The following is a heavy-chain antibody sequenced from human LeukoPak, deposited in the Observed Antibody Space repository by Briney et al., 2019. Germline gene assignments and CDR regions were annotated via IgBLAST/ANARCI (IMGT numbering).Heavy chain of an antibody. CDR2: ANPNSGDT. CDR3: ALLFSSTWYRFDS. Sequence: ASVKVSCKASGYTFTDYYIHWERQAPGQGLEWMGWANPNSGDTNHAHKFQGRVTMTSDTSISTAYMDLNRVRSDDTAVYYCALLFSSTWYRFDSWGQGTLVTVSS. V-gene: IGHV1-2*02. J-gene: IGHJ4*02. CDR1: GYTFTDYY. D-gene: IGHD6-13*01.